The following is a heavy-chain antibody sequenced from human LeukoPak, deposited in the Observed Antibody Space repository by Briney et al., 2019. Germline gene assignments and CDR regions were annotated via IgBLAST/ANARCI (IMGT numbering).Heavy chain of an antibody. CDR2: IYPGDSDT. D-gene: IGHD2-21*01. CDR3: ARFAYHTDSFPGHY. V-gene: IGHV5-51*01. CDR1: GYSFTNYW. J-gene: IGHJ4*02. Sequence: GESLKISCKGSGYSFTNYWIGWVRQMPGKGLEWMGIIYPGDSDTRYSPSFQGQISISADKSISTAYLQWSSLGASDTAMYYCARFAYHTDSFPGHYWGQGTLVIVSS.